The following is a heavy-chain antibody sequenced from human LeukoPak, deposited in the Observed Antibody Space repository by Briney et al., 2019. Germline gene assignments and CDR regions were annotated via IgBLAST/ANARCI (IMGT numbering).Heavy chain of an antibody. CDR1: GFTFSSYA. CDR3: ARDRAELNIYYYYGMDV. D-gene: IGHD1-26*01. CDR2: ISGSGGST. Sequence: QPGGSLRLSCAASGFTFSSYAMSWVRQAPGKGLEWVSAISGSGGSTYYADSVKGRFTISRDNSKNTLYLQMNSLRADDTAVYYCARDRAELNIYYYYGMDVWGQGTTVTVSS. J-gene: IGHJ6*02. V-gene: IGHV3-23*01.